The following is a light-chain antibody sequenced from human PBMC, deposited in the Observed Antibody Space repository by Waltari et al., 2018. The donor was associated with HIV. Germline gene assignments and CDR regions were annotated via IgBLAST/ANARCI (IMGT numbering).Light chain of an antibody. CDR2: DDS. Sequence: SYVLTQPPSVSVAPGQPARIPCGGKNIGTKRVHWYQQKPGLAPVLVVYDDSDRPSGIPERFSGSTSGNTATLTITRVEAGDEADYYCQVWDSSRKYAEVIFGGGTTLTV. CDR3: QVWDSSRKYAEVI. V-gene: IGLV3-21*02. CDR1: NIGTKR. J-gene: IGLJ2*01.